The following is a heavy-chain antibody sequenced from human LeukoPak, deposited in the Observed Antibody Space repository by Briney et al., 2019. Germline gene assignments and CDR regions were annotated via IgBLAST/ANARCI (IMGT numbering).Heavy chain of an antibody. J-gene: IGHJ4*02. D-gene: IGHD3-22*01. V-gene: IGHV3-48*01. CDR2: ISSSSSTI. CDR3: ARVYYDSSGYYYLVY. CDR1: GFTFSMYS. Sequence: GGSLRLSCAASGFTFSMYSMNWVRQAPGKGLEWLSYISSSSSTIYYAGSVKGRFTISRDNAKNLLYLQMNSLRAEDTAVYYCARVYYDSSGYYYLVYWGQGTLVTVSS.